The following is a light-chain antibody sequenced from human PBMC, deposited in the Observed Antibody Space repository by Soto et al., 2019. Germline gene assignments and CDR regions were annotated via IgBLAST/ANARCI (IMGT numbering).Light chain of an antibody. V-gene: IGKV3-11*01. Sequence: EIVLTQSPGTLSLSPGERATLSCRASQNINSYLAWYQQKPGRSPRLLIYDASNRATGIPARFSASGSGTDFTLTISSLEPEDFAVYYCQQRSSWPRTFGQGTKVDIK. CDR1: QNINSY. J-gene: IGKJ2*02. CDR2: DAS. CDR3: QQRSSWPRT.